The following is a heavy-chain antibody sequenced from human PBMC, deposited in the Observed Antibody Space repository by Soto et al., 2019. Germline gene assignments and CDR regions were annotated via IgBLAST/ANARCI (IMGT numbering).Heavy chain of an antibody. Sequence: GGSLRLSCAASGFTFSNAWMSWVRQAPGKGLEWVGRIKSKTDGGTTDYAAPVKGRFTISRDDSKNTLYLQMNSLKTEDTAVYYCTSRTPRATIFGVARPFDYWGQGTLVTVS. D-gene: IGHD3-3*01. V-gene: IGHV3-15*01. CDR1: GFTFSNAW. CDR3: TSRTPRATIFGVARPFDY. J-gene: IGHJ4*02. CDR2: IKSKTDGGTT.